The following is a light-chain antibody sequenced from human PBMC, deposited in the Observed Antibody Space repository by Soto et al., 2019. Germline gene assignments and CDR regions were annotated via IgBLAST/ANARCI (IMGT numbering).Light chain of an antibody. CDR3: SSFTSTSTHV. V-gene: IGLV2-14*01. CDR2: EVN. CDR1: SSDIGAYDY. J-gene: IGLJ1*01. Sequence: QSALTQPASLSGSPGQSITISCTGTSSDIGAYDYVSWFQQHPGKAPKLMISEVNNRPSGVSNRFSGSKSGNTAYLTISGLQVEDEAEYFCSSFTSTSTHVFGTGTKVTGL.